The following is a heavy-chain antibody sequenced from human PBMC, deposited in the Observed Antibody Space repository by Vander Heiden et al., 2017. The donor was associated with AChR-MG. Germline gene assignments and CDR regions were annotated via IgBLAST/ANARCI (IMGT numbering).Heavy chain of an antibody. Sequence: EVQLVESGGGLVQPGGSLRLSCAASGFTFSNYWMHCVGQAAGKGLVWISRIKSDGSGTTYADSVKGRFTISRDNAKNTLYVQMNSLRAEDTAVYYCAKGGKSHFDYWGQGTLVTVSS. V-gene: IGHV3-74*01. J-gene: IGHJ4*02. CDR3: AKGGKSHFDY. CDR2: IKSDGSGT. CDR1: GFTFSNYW.